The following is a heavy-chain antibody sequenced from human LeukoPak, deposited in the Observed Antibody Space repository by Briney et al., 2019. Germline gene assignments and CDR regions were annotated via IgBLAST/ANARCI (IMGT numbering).Heavy chain of an antibody. V-gene: IGHV4-59*06. Sequence: PSETLSLTCTVSGGSISSYYWSWIRQPPGKGLEWIGYIYYSGSTYYNPSLKSRVTISVDTSKNQFSLKLSSVTAADTAVYYCARQTSLTGYPVGPIDYWGQGTLVTVSS. CDR3: ARQTSLTGYPVGPIDY. D-gene: IGHD3-9*01. CDR2: IYYSGST. J-gene: IGHJ4*02. CDR1: GGSISSYY.